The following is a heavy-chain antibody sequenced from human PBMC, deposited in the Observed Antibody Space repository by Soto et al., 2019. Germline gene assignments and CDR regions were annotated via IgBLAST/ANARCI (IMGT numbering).Heavy chain of an antibody. D-gene: IGHD6-13*01. V-gene: IGHV3-23*01. J-gene: IGHJ4*02. Sequence: GGSLRLSCAASGFTFSSYSMAWVRQAPGKGLEWVSAISGGGGTTQYADSVKGRFTISRDNSENTLYLQMNSLRAEDTALYYCAKYRATAGTFDYWGQGTLVTVSS. CDR2: ISGGGGTT. CDR1: GFTFSSYS. CDR3: AKYRATAGTFDY.